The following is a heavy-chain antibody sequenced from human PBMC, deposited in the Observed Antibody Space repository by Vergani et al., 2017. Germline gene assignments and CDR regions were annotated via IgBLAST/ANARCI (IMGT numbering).Heavy chain of an antibody. CDR3: AKQREFSSGWELDY. Sequence: EVQLLESGGNLVQPGGSLRLSCAASGFTFTNFAMTWVRQAPGEGLEWVSGISGSGGFTYYADSVKGRFTISRDNPNNTLYLHLSSLRTEDTAMYYCAKQREFSSGWELDYWGQGTLVSVSS. CDR1: GFTFTNFA. D-gene: IGHD6-19*01. V-gene: IGHV3-23*01. CDR2: ISGSGGFT. J-gene: IGHJ4*02.